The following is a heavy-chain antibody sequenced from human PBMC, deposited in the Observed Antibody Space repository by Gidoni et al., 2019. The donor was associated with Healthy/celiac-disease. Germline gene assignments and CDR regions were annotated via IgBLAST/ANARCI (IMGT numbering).Heavy chain of an antibody. CDR2: ISGSGGST. CDR3: AKDRAMIVVVITLDY. Sequence: EVQLVESGGGLVQPGGSLRLSCAAPGFTFSSYAMSWVRQAPGKGLGWVSAISGSGGSTYYADSVKGRFTISRDNSKNTLYLKMNSLRAEDTAVYYCAKDRAMIVVVITLDYWGQGTLVTVSS. CDR1: GFTFSSYA. D-gene: IGHD3-22*01. J-gene: IGHJ4*02. V-gene: IGHV3-23*04.